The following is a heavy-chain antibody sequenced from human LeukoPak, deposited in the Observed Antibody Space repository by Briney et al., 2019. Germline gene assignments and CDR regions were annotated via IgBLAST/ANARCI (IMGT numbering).Heavy chain of an antibody. CDR2: IYSGGST. CDR3: ARDLCWAFWYGGGDCYSDY. D-gene: IGHD2-21*02. Sequence: GGSLRLSCAASGFTVSSNYMSWVRQAPGKGLEWVSVIYSGGSTYYADSVKGRFTISRDNSKNTLYLQMNSLRAEDTAVYYCARDLCWAFWYGGGDCYSDYWGQGTLVTVSS. V-gene: IGHV3-53*01. CDR1: GFTVSSNY. J-gene: IGHJ4*02.